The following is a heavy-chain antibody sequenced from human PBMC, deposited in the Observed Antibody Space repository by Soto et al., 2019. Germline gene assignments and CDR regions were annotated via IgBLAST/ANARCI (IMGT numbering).Heavy chain of an antibody. Sequence: PSETLSLTCTVSGGSISGYYWSWIRQPPGKGLEWIGNIYYSGSTNYKPSLKSRVTISVDTSKNQFSLKLSSVTAADTAVYYCASSAPDYYYDSSGFDNWGQGALVTSPQ. J-gene: IGHJ4*02. CDR1: GGSISGYY. CDR3: ASSAPDYYYDSSGFDN. D-gene: IGHD3-22*01. V-gene: IGHV4-59*01. CDR2: IYYSGST.